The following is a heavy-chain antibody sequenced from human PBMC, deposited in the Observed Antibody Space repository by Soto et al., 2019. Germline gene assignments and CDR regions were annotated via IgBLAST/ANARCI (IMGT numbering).Heavy chain of an antibody. Sequence: QVQVVQSGAEVKKPGASVKVSCKASGDTFTGYYMHWVRQAPGQGLEWMGWIIPNNGGTKYAQKCQDRATMTRDTAISTAYMELSRLRSDDTAVYYCAGGTFDSSGYYFAGWFGPGGQGTLVTVSS. V-gene: IGHV1-2*02. J-gene: IGHJ5*02. CDR2: IIPNNGGT. D-gene: IGHD3-22*01. CDR1: GDTFTGYY. CDR3: AGGTFDSSGYYFAGWFGP.